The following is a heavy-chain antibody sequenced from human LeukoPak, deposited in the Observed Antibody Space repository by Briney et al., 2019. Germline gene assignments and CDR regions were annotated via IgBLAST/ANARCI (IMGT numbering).Heavy chain of an antibody. CDR1: GFRFEDYA. V-gene: IGHV3-9*01. D-gene: IGHD3-9*01. J-gene: IGHJ4*02. CDR2: LSWSSNSI. CDR3: AKASRHDIFNGLGDYFNF. Sequence: GGSLRLSCVASGFRFEDYAMHWVRQVPGKGLEWVSGLSWSSNSIVYADSVKGRFTISRDNAKNSLFLQMNSLRPEDTALYYCAKASRHDIFNGLGDYFNFWGQGNLVIVSS.